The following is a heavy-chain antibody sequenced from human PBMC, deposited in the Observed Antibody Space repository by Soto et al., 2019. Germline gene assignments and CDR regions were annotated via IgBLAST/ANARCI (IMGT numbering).Heavy chain of an antibody. CDR3: ARHLPIDFWVDY. CDR1: GGSISSYY. J-gene: IGHJ4*02. V-gene: IGHV4-59*08. Sequence: PSETLSLTCTVSGGSISSYYWSWIRQPPGKGLEWIGYIYYSGSTNYNPSLKSRVTISVDTSKNQFSLKLSSVTAADTAVYYCARHLPIDFWVDYWGQGTLVTVSS. CDR2: IYYSGST. D-gene: IGHD3-3*01.